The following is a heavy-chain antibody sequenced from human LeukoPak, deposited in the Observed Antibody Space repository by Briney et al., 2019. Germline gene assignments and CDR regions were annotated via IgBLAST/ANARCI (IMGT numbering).Heavy chain of an antibody. V-gene: IGHV4-34*01. CDR2: INHSGST. CDR3: ARARRGYSYGLGN. J-gene: IGHJ4*02. CDR1: GGSFSGYY. Sequence: SETLSLTCAVYGGSFSGYYWSWIRQPPGKGLEWIGEINHSGSTNYNPSLKSRVTISVDTSKNQFSLKLSSVTAADTAVYYRARARRGYSYGLGNWGQGTLVTVSS. D-gene: IGHD5-18*01.